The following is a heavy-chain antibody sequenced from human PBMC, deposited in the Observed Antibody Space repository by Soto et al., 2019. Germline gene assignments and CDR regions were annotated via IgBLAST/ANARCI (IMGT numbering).Heavy chain of an antibody. Sequence: QVQLVQSGAEVKKPGASVKVSCKASGYTFTSYGISWVRQAPGQGLEWMGWISAYNGNTNYAQKLQGRVTMTTDTSTSTAYMELRSLRSDDTAVYYCARDEGFLGLHLGELSPYFWGQGTLVTVSS. D-gene: IGHD3-16*02. V-gene: IGHV1-18*01. CDR1: GYTFTSYG. J-gene: IGHJ4*02. CDR2: ISAYNGNT. CDR3: ARDEGFLGLHLGELSPYF.